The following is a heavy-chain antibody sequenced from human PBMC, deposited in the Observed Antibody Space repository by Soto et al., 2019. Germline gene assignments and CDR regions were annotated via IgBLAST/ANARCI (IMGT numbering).Heavy chain of an antibody. CDR3: ARLGIPSGTSFRYGLDV. CDR2: VWYDGSKK. J-gene: IGHJ6*02. Sequence: GGSLRLSCAGSGFTFNSYGIHWVRQAPGKGLEWVALVWYDGSKKYYADSVKGRFTISRDTSENTLYLQMNSLRAEDTAVYYCARLGIPSGTSFRYGLDVWGHGTTVTVS. V-gene: IGHV3-33*01. D-gene: IGHD2-2*01. CDR1: GFTFNSYG.